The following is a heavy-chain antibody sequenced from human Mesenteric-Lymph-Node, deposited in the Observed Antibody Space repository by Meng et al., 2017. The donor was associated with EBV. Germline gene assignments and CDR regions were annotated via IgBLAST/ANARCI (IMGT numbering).Heavy chain of an antibody. D-gene: IGHD3-22*01. Sequence: VELPASSHVLVEPPGPLSLTCAVSGGSISSSNWWTWVRQPPGKGLEWIGEIFPTGGTNYTPSLKSRVTISVDKSKNQFSLKLSSVTAADTAVYYCAREGEVGYYESSGYYYWGQGTLVTVSS. J-gene: IGHJ4*02. V-gene: IGHV4-4*03. CDR1: GGSISSSNW. CDR3: AREGEVGYYESSGYYY. CDR2: IFPTGGT.